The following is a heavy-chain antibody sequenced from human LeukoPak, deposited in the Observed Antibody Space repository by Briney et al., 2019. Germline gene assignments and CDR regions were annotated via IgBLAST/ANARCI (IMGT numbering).Heavy chain of an antibody. CDR3: AGDKGSWYYYYMDV. V-gene: IGHV4-61*02. Sequence: SETLSLTCTVSGGSISSGSYYWSWIRQPAGKGLEWIGRIYTSGSTNYNPSLKSRVTISVDTSKNQFSLKLSFGTAADTAVYYCAGDKGSWYYYYMDVWGKGTTVTISS. CDR2: IYTSGST. CDR1: GGSISSGSYY. D-gene: IGHD6-13*01. J-gene: IGHJ6*03.